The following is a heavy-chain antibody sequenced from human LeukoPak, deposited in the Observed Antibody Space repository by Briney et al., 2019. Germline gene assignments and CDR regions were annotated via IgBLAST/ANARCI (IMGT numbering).Heavy chain of an antibody. CDR3: ARDRSGYDPLDY. Sequence: ASVKVSCKTSGYTFTSYHIHWVRQAPGQGPEWMGAIYSGNGGTNYAQMFRGRITMTGDTSTSTAYMELRSLRSDDTAVYYCARDRSGYDPLDYWGQGTLVTVSS. CDR2: IYSGNGGT. CDR1: GYTFTSYH. V-gene: IGHV1-46*01. J-gene: IGHJ4*02. D-gene: IGHD5-12*01.